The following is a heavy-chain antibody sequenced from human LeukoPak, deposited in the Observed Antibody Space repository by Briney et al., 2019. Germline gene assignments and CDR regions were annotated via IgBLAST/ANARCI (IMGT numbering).Heavy chain of an antibody. Sequence: ASVKVSCKASGYTFTGYYMHWVRQAPGQGLEWVGWINPNSGGTNYAQKFQGRVTMTRDTSISTAYMELSRLRSDDTAVYYCARAIWFGELSYYFDYWGQGTLVTVSS. CDR1: GYTFTGYY. CDR3: ARAIWFGELSYYFDY. D-gene: IGHD3-10*01. J-gene: IGHJ4*02. CDR2: INPNSGGT. V-gene: IGHV1-2*02.